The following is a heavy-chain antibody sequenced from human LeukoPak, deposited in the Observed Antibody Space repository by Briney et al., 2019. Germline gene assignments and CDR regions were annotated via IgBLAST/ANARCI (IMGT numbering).Heavy chain of an antibody. CDR2: IKQDGSEK. Sequence: SGGSLRLSCAASGFTFSSYRMSWVRQAPGKGLEWVANIKQDGSEKYYVDSVKGRFTISRDNAKNSLYLQMNSLRAEDTAVYYCARERWAVATFWFDPWGQGTLVTVSS. CDR1: GFTFSSYR. CDR3: ARERWAVATFWFDP. D-gene: IGHD5-12*01. V-gene: IGHV3-7*03. J-gene: IGHJ5*02.